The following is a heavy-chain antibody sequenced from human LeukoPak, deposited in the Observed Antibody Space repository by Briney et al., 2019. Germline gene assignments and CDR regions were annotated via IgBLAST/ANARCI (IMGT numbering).Heavy chain of an antibody. V-gene: IGHV2-5*02. D-gene: IGHD3-22*01. CDR1: GFSLSTSGVG. J-gene: IGHJ4*02. CDR3: AHRDYYDSSGYLD. Sequence: SGPTLVKPTQTLTLTCTFSGFSLSTSGVGVGLIRQPPGKTLEWLALLFWDEGERYSPSLKSTLTITKATYKNQMVLTMTNMDPVDTATYYCAHRDYYDSSGYLDWGQGTLVTVSS. CDR2: LFWDEGE.